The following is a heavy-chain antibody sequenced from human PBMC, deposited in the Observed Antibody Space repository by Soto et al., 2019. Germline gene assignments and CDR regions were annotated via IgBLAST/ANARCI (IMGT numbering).Heavy chain of an antibody. V-gene: IGHV3-23*01. D-gene: IGHD2-2*03. J-gene: IGHJ6*02. CDR1: GFTFSSYA. CDR2: ISGSGGST. CDR3: ASGGYCSSTSCYGGMDV. Sequence: EVQLLESGGGLVQPGGSLRLSCAASGFTFSSYALSWVRQAPGKGLEWVSAISGSGGSTHYADSVKGRFTISRANSKNTQYLQRNSLRAEDTAVYYCASGGYCSSTSCYGGMDVCGQGTTVTVSS.